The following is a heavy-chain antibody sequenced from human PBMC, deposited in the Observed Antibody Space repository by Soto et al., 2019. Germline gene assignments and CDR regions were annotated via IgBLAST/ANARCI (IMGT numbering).Heavy chain of an antibody. V-gene: IGHV3-23*01. CDR1: GFTFNNYA. Sequence: EVQLLESGGGLVQPGGSLRLSCAASGFTFNNYAMTWVRQAPGTGLEWVSALSGGGDTTSYADSVKGRFTVSRDGSKNTLYLQMSSLRAEDTALYYCAKGRGGSGSLTPRVDFWGQGTLVTVSS. CDR3: AKGRGGSGSLTPRVDF. J-gene: IGHJ4*02. CDR2: LSGGGDTT. D-gene: IGHD3-10*01.